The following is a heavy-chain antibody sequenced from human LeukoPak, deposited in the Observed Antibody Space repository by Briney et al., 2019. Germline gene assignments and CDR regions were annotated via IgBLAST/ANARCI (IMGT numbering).Heavy chain of an antibody. J-gene: IGHJ4*02. D-gene: IGHD3/OR15-3a*01. Sequence: GGSLRLSCAASGFTFSSYSMNWVRQAPGKGLEWVSSISSASSYIYYADSVKGRFTISRDNAKNSLYLQMNSLRAEDTAVYYCARDLRDVMRTGIPYEIDYWGQGTLVTVSS. CDR2: ISSASSYI. CDR3: ARDLRDVMRTGIPYEIDY. V-gene: IGHV3-21*01. CDR1: GFTFSSYS.